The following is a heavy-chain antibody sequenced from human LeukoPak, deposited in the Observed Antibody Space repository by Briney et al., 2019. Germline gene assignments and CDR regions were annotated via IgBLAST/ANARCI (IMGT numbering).Heavy chain of an antibody. D-gene: IGHD2/OR15-2a*01. J-gene: IGHJ4*02. V-gene: IGHV3-30*03. CDR1: GFTFSSYG. CDR2: ISYDGSNK. Sequence: GGSLRLSCAASGFTFSSYGMHWVRQAPGKGLEWVAVISYDGSNKYYADSVKGRFTISRDNSKNTLYLQMNSLRAEDTAVYYCARERDYFYARGRLGYWGQGTLVTVSS. CDR3: ARERDYFYARGRLGY.